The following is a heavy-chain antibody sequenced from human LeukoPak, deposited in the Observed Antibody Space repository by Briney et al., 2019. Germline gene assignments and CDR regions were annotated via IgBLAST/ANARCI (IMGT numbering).Heavy chain of an antibody. CDR1: GGSISSYY. J-gene: IGHJ4*02. CDR3: AREVATITFDY. CDR2: IYYSGST. V-gene: IGHV4-59*12. Sequence: PSETLSLTCTVSGGSISSYYWSWIRQPPGKGLEWIGYIYYSGSTYYNPSLKSRVTISVDTSKNQFSLKLSSVTAADTAVYYCAREVATITFDYWGQGTLVTVSS. D-gene: IGHD5-12*01.